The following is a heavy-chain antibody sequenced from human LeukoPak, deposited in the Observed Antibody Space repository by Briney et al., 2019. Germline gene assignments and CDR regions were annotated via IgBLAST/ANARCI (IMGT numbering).Heavy chain of an antibody. CDR3: ARDKGGVVVVAATRDDGFDI. Sequence: PGASLSLACTVSGGSVSRKYRSWIRQPPGGCLEWMGYYSGGTNYNPSHKSRVTISVDTSKNQFSLKLNSVTVADTAVYDCARDKGGVVVVAATRDDGFDIWGQGTMVSVSS. J-gene: IGHJ3*02. V-gene: IGHV4-59*02. CDR2: YSGGT. CDR1: GGSVSRKY. D-gene: IGHD2-15*01.